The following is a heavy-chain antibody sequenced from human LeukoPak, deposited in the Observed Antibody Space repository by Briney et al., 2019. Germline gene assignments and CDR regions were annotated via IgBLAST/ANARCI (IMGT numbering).Heavy chain of an antibody. CDR2: MNPNSGNT. Sequence: ASVKVSCKASGYAFTSYDINWVRQATGQGLEWMGWMNPNSGNTGYAQKFQGRVTMTRNTSISTAYMELSSLRSEDTAVYYCAIITMVRRSQPGRNYWGQGTLVTVSS. CDR3: AIITMVRRSQPGRNY. CDR1: GYAFTSYD. J-gene: IGHJ4*02. D-gene: IGHD3-10*01. V-gene: IGHV1-8*01.